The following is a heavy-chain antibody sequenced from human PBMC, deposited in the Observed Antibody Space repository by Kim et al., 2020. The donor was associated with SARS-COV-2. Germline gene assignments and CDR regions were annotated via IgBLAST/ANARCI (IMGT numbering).Heavy chain of an antibody. CDR2: ISSSSSYI. D-gene: IGHD3-16*01. J-gene: IGHJ4*02. V-gene: IGHV3-21*01. Sequence: GGSLRLSCAASGFTFSSYSMNWVRQAPGKGLEWVSSISSSSSYIYYADSVKGRFTISRDNAKNSLYLQMNSLRAEDTAVYYCARGASRYYVWGSSRLYWGQGTLVTASS. CDR3: ARGASRYYVWGSSRLY. CDR1: GFTFSSYS.